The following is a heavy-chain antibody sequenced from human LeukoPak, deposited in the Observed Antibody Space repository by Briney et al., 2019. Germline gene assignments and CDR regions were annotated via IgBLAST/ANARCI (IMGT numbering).Heavy chain of an antibody. CDR1: GYTFGSYT. J-gene: IGHJ4*02. V-gene: IGHV3-21*01. D-gene: IGHD2-21*01. CDR3: ARDDPAFCGHNCESAY. Sequence: GGSLRLSCAACGYTFGSYTMKCGRQAPGKGLEWVSSISSGSTYIYYADSVKGRFTISRDNAKSSLYLQMNSLRAEDTAVYYSARDDPAFCGHNCESAYWGQGTLVTVSS. CDR2: ISSGSTYI.